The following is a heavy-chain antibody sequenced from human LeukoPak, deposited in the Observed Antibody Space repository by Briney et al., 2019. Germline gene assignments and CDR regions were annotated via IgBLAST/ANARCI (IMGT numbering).Heavy chain of an antibody. Sequence: SETLSLTCAVYGGSFSAYYWGWIRQPPGKGLEWIGSIFYSGSTYYNPSLKSRVTISVDTSNNQFSLKVTSVTAADTAMYYCARRDYGDAGRFDPWGQGTLVTVSS. CDR1: GGSFSAYY. CDR2: IFYSGST. CDR3: ARRDYGDAGRFDP. V-gene: IGHV4-34*12. J-gene: IGHJ5*02. D-gene: IGHD4-17*01.